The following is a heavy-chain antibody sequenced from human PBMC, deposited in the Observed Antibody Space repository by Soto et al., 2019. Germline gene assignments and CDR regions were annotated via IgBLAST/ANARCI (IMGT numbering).Heavy chain of an antibody. V-gene: IGHV3-33*01. CDR2: IWYDGSNK. CDR3: AGQAH. Sequence: QVQLVESGGGVVQPERSLRLSCAAPGFSFSSYGMHWVRQAPGKGLEWVAVIWYDGSNKYYADSVKGRFTISRDNSKDTLYLQMNSLRVEDTAVYYCAGQAHWGQGTLVTVSS. CDR1: GFSFSSYG. J-gene: IGHJ4*02.